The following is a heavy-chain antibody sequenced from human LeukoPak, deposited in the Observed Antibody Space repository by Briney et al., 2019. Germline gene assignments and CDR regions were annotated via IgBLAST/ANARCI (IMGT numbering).Heavy chain of an antibody. CDR1: GFTFSSYG. V-gene: IGHV3-23*01. J-gene: IGHJ4*02. Sequence: PGGSLRLSCAVSGFTFSSYGMGWVRQAPGKGLEWVSAISGSGGSTYYADSVKGRFTISRDNSKNTLYLQMNSLRAEDTAVYYCAKITFLESFDYWGQGTLVTVSS. CDR2: ISGSGGST. CDR3: AKITFLESFDY. D-gene: IGHD3-3*02.